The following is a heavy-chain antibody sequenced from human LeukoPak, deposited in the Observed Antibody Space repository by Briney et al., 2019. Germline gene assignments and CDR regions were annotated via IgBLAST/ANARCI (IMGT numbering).Heavy chain of an antibody. CDR2: ISAYNGDT. J-gene: IGHJ4*02. D-gene: IGHD1-26*01. Sequence: ASVKVSCKASGYTFTSYGISWVRQAPGQGLEWMGWISAYNGDTNYAQKFQGRVTMTADTSTSTAYMELRSLRSDDTAVYYCARTARGIVGATTADYWGQGTLVTVSS. V-gene: IGHV1-18*01. CDR3: ARTARGIVGATTADY. CDR1: GYTFTSYG.